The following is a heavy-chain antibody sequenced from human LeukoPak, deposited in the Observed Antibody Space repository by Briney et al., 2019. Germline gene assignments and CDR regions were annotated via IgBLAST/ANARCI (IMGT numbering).Heavy chain of an antibody. CDR2: ILYSGST. CDR1: GGSISSSSFS. Sequence: SGTLSLTCAVSGGSISSSSFSWGWIRHPPEKGLEWIGSILYSGSTYYNPSLKSRVTISLDTSKNQFSLKLSSVTAADTAVYYCARDYYGSGSFVPSYFDYWGQGTLVTVSS. D-gene: IGHD3-10*01. J-gene: IGHJ4*02. V-gene: IGHV4-39*07. CDR3: ARDYYGSGSFVPSYFDY.